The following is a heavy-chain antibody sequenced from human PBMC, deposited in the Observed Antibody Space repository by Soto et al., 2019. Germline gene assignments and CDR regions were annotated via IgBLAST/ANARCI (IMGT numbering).Heavy chain of an antibody. D-gene: IGHD3-3*01. CDR2: IIPIFGTA. J-gene: IGHJ4*02. V-gene: IGHV1-69*01. CDR3: ARDHTPITIFGVVMPSSFDY. Sequence: QVQLVQSGAEVKKPGSSVKVSCKASGGTFSSYAISWVRQAPGQGLEWMGGIIPIFGTANYAQKFQGRVTITADESTSTAYMELSRLRSEDTAVYYCARDHTPITIFGVVMPSSFDYWGQGTLVTVSS. CDR1: GGTFSSYA.